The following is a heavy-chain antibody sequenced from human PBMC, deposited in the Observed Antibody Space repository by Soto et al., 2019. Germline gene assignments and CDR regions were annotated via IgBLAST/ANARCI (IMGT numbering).Heavy chain of an antibody. CDR3: AGVPPHPPYCSGGSSNHLNWLYWFDP. J-gene: IGHJ5*02. V-gene: IGHV1-8*01. D-gene: IGHD2-15*01. Sequence: GASVKVSCKASGYTFTSYDINWVRQATGQGLEWMGWMNPNSGNTGYAQKFQGRVTMTRNTSISTAYMELSSLRSEDTAVYSCAGVPPHPPYCSGGSSNHLNWLYWFDPWXKGTLVTV. CDR1: GYTFTSYD. CDR2: MNPNSGNT.